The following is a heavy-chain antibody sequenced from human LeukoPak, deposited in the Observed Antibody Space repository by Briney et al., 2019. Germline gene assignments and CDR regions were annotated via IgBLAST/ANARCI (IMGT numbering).Heavy chain of an antibody. CDR1: GFTFSSYA. Sequence: PGGSLRLSCAASGFTFSSYAMHWVRQAPGKGLEWVAVISYDGSNKYYADSVKGRFTISRDNSKNTLYLQMNSLRAEDTAVYYCARNYDEGYYYYMDVWGKGTLVTVSS. D-gene: IGHD3-3*01. J-gene: IGHJ6*03. CDR2: ISYDGSNK. V-gene: IGHV3-30*04. CDR3: ARNYDEGYYYYMDV.